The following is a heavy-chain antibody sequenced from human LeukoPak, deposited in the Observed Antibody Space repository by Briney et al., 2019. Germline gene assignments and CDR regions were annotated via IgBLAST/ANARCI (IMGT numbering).Heavy chain of an antibody. CDR3: AKERTPYYYYGMDV. V-gene: IGHV3-23*01. CDR1: GFTFSSYA. CDR2: ISGSGGST. D-gene: IGHD2-2*01. Sequence: GGSLRLSCAASGFTFSSYAMSWVRQAPGKGLEWVSAISGSGGSTYYADSVKGRFTISRDNSKNTLYLQMNSLRAEDTAAYYCAKERTPYYYYGMDVWGQGTTVTVSS. J-gene: IGHJ6*02.